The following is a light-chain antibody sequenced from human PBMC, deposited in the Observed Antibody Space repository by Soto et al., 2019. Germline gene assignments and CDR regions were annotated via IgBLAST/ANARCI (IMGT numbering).Light chain of an antibody. CDR3: AAWDDSLNGPV. CDR1: SSNIGSNT. V-gene: IGLV1-44*01. J-gene: IGLJ2*01. CDR2: SNN. Sequence: QSVLTQPPSASGTPGQRVTISCSGSSSNIGSNTVNWYQQLPGTAPKLLIYSNNQRPSGVPDRFSGSKSGTSASLAISGLQXEDEADYYCAAWDDSLNGPVFGGGTKLTVL.